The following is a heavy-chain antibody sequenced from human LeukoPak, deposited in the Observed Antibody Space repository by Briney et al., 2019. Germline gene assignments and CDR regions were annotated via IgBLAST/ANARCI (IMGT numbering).Heavy chain of an antibody. CDR2: ISSSSSYI. D-gene: IGHD3-10*01. V-gene: IGHV3-21*04. CDR3: AKEGSSAVDY. J-gene: IGHJ4*02. Sequence: PGGSLRLSCAASGFTFSSYSMNWVRQAPGKGLEWVSSISSSSSYIYYADSVKGRFTISRDNAKNSLYLQMNSLRAEDTALYYCAKEGSSAVDYWGQGTLVTVSS. CDR1: GFTFSSYS.